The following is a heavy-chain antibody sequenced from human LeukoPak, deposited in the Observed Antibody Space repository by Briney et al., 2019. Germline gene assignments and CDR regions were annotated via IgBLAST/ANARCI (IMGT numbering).Heavy chain of an antibody. V-gene: IGHV3-23*01. Sequence: PGGSLRLSCAASGFTFSSYAMSWVRQAPGKGLEWVSAISGSGGSTYYADSVKGRFIISRDNSKNTLYLQMNSLRAEDTAVYYCAKEQCSSTSCYFIAAGGDLDQWGQGTLVTVSS. J-gene: IGHJ4*02. CDR3: AKEQCSSTSCYFIAAGGDLDQ. CDR2: ISGSGGST. D-gene: IGHD2-2*01. CDR1: GFTFSSYA.